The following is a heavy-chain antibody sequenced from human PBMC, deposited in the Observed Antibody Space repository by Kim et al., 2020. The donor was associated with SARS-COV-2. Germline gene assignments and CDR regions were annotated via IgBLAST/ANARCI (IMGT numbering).Heavy chain of an antibody. Sequence: DSVKGRFTLSRDTAKKTVYLQMNSLRAEDSAVYYCARGAVVGGTSSDYWGQGTLVTVSS. V-gene: IGHV3-74*01. D-gene: IGHD1-26*01. CDR3: ARGAVVGGTSSDY. J-gene: IGHJ4*02.